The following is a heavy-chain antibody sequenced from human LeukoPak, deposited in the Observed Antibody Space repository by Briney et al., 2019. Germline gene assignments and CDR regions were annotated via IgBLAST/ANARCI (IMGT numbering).Heavy chain of an antibody. CDR1: GFTFSSYG. Sequence: PGGSLRLSCAASGFTFSSYGMHWVRQAPGKGLEWVAVIWYDGSNRYYADSVKGRFTISRDNSKNTLYLQMNSLRAEDTAVYYCAKDLTSLGATNYWGQGTLVTVSS. CDR2: IWYDGSNR. D-gene: IGHD1-26*01. V-gene: IGHV3-33*06. J-gene: IGHJ4*02. CDR3: AKDLTSLGATNY.